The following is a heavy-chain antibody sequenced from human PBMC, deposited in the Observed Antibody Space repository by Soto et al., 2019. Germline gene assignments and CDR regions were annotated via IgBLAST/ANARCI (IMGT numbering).Heavy chain of an antibody. Sequence: QVQLVQSGGEVKKPGASVKVSCRASGYTFSNYGITWVRQAPGQGLEWMGWISAYNGNTNYAQKLQGRVTMTTDTSTNTVYMELMSLRSDDTAVYYCAREGLLPYYYYGMDVWGQGTTVTVSS. CDR3: AREGLLPYYYYGMDV. D-gene: IGHD2-15*01. CDR1: GYTFSNYG. V-gene: IGHV1-18*01. J-gene: IGHJ6*02. CDR2: ISAYNGNT.